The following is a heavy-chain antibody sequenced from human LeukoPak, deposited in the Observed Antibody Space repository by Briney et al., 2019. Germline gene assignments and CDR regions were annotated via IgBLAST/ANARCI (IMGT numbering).Heavy chain of an antibody. Sequence: SQTLSLTCAISGDSVSSNSVTWNWIRQSPSRGLEWLGRAYYRSTWYNDYAVSVRGRITANPDTSKNQFSLHLNSVTPEDTAVYYCARRLTQYDCFDPWGQGILVTVSS. CDR3: ARRLTQYDCFDP. V-gene: IGHV6-1*01. D-gene: IGHD2-2*01. J-gene: IGHJ5*02. CDR2: AYYRSTWYN. CDR1: GDSVSSNSVT.